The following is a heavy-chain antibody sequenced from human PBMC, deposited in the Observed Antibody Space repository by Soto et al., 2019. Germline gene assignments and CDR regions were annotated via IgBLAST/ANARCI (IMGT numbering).Heavy chain of an antibody. Sequence: ASVKVSCKASGYTFTGHYIHWVRQAPGQGPEWMGEIGFASGDTRYAQKFQGRVTMTRDTSITTVYMELNNLSPDDTAVYYCGRGRSGQLVVFYWGQGTPVTVSS. J-gene: IGHJ4*02. CDR3: GRGRSGQLVVFY. V-gene: IGHV1-2*02. D-gene: IGHD1-26*01. CDR2: IGFASGDT. CDR1: GYTFTGHY.